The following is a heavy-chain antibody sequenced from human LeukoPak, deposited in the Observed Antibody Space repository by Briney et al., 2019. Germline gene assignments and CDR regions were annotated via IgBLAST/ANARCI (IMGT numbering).Heavy chain of an antibody. V-gene: IGHV6-1*01. CDR3: ARALGGSGSYYRFYYFDY. D-gene: IGHD3-10*01. J-gene: IGHJ4*02. Sequence: SQTLSLTCAISGDSVSSNSAAWNWIRQSPSRGLEWLGRTYYRSKWYNDYAVSVKSRITINPDTSKNQFSLQLNSVTPEDTAVYYCARALGGSGSYYRFYYFDYWGQGTLATVSS. CDR2: TYYRSKWYN. CDR1: GDSVSSNSAA.